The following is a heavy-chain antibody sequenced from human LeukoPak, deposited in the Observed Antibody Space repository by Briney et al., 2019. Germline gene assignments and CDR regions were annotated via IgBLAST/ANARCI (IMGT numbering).Heavy chain of an antibody. D-gene: IGHD3-22*01. CDR3: GKRSRDYDNRPVYYFDY. V-gene: IGHV3-23*01. Sequence: RGSLRHSCAASGFTFSSYAMSWVGQAPGKRLEWVSDVRGSGGSTFYVDSVKGRFTISRDHSKNTLYLQMNSLRAEDTAVYYCGKRSRDYDNRPVYYFDYGGEGTLVTVSS. CDR2: VRGSGGST. J-gene: IGHJ4*02. CDR1: GFTFSSYA.